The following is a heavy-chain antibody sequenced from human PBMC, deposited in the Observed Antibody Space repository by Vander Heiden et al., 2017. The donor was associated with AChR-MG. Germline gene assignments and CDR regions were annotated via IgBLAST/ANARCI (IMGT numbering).Heavy chain of an antibody. V-gene: IGHV3-23*01. D-gene: IGHD6-13*01. CDR3: ANDHYGYSSSWNGVQH. J-gene: IGHJ1*01. Sequence: EVLLLESGGGLVKPEGSLRLPGAASGHSCSSYAISWVRQAPGKGLEWVSAVSGSGGSTYYAGSVKGRFTISRDNSKNTLYLQMNSLRAEDTAVYYCANDHYGYSSSWNGVQHWGQGTLVTVSS. CDR2: VSGSGGST. CDR1: GHSCSSYA.